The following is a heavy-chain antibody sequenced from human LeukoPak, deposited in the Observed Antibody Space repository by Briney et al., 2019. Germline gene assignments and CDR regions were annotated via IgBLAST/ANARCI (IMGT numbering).Heavy chain of an antibody. V-gene: IGHV3-23*01. J-gene: IGHJ4*02. D-gene: IGHD3-9*01. Sequence: GGSLRLSCVASGFTFSNYVMRWVRQTPGKGLKWVSSITGGGTGTYYVDSVKGRFTISRDNSKNTLYLQMNSLRAEDTAVYYCASLVSSINSQPDFWGQGTLVTVSS. CDR2: ITGGGTGT. CDR1: GFTFSNYV. CDR3: ASLVSSINSQPDF.